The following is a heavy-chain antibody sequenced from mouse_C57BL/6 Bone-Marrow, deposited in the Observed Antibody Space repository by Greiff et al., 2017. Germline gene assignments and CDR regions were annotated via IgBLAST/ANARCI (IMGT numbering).Heavy chain of an antibody. V-gene: IGHV1-69*01. CDR2: IDPSDSDT. CDR1: GYTFTSYW. Sequence: QVQLQQPGAELVMPGASVKLSCKASGYTFTSYWMHWVKQRPGQGLEWIGEIDPSDSDTNYNQKFKGKATLTVDKSSSTAYMQLSSLTSEDSAVYYCAREPHHYYDSSYRVAYWGQGTLVTVSA. J-gene: IGHJ3*01. CDR3: AREPHHYYDSSYRVAY. D-gene: IGHD1-1*01.